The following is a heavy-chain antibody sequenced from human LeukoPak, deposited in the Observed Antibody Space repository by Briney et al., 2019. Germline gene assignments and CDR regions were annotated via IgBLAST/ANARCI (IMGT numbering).Heavy chain of an antibody. V-gene: IGHV1-69*13. J-gene: IGHJ4*02. Sequence: GASVKVSCKASGGTFSSYAISWVRQAPGQGLEWMGGIIPIFGTANYAQKFQGRATITADESTSTAYMELSSLRSGDTAVYYCASSRSYVFRSGGYNYYFDYWGQGTLVTVSS. CDR3: ASSRSYVFRSGGYNYYFDY. CDR2: IIPIFGTA. CDR1: GGTFSSYA. D-gene: IGHD5-24*01.